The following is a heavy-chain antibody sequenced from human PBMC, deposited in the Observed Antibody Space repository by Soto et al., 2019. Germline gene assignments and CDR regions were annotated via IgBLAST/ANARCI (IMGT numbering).Heavy chain of an antibody. CDR3: ARMQITFGEFIAPQYFDY. Sequence: QVQLQQWGARLLPPSETLSLTCDVYGGSFSGYYWSWIRQPPRKGLEWIGEINHGGSTNYNPSLKTRVTISTDTSKKQLSLMLSSATAADTAVSYCARMQITFGEFIAPQYFDYWGQGALVTVSS. V-gene: IGHV4-34*02. D-gene: IGHD3-16*01. CDR2: INHGGST. CDR1: GGSFSGYY. J-gene: IGHJ4*02.